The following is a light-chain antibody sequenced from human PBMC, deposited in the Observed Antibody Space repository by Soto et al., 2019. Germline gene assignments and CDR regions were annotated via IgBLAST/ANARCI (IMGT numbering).Light chain of an antibody. CDR3: AAWDDILSGPL. J-gene: IGLJ2*01. V-gene: IGLV1-47*01. Sequence: QSVLAQPPXXSXXPGXXXTXXXXXSSSNIGGHYVHWYQHLPGMAPKLXIYGSTQRPSGVPDRISGSKSGTSASLAISGLRSEDDADYYCAAWDDILSGPLFXGGTKLTV. CDR1: SSNIGGHY. CDR2: GST.